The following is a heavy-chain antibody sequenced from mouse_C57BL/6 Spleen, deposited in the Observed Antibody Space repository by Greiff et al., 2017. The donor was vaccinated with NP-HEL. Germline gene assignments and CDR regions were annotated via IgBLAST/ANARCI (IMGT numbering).Heavy chain of an antibody. Sequence: VQLQQSGPELVKPGASVKISCKASGYAFSSSWMNWVKQRPGKGLEWIGRIYPGDGDTNYNGKFKGKATLTADKSSSTASMQLSSLTSEDSAVYFCARASTGTFAYWGQGTLVTVSA. CDR2: IYPGDGDT. J-gene: IGHJ3*01. CDR3: ARASTGTFAY. V-gene: IGHV1-82*01. CDR1: GYAFSSSW. D-gene: IGHD4-1*02.